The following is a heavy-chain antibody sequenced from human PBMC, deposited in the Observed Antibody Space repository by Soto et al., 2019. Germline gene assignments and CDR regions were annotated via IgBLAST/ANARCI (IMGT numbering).Heavy chain of an antibody. Sequence: ASETLSLTCTVSGGSISGSSYYWGWIRQPPGKGLEWIGSIYYSGSTYYNPSLKSRVTISVDTSKNQFSLKLSSVTAADTAVYYCARSSAVITTLDYFDYWGQGTLVTVS. J-gene: IGHJ4*02. CDR3: ARSSAVITTLDYFDY. D-gene: IGHD3-22*01. CDR2: IYYSGST. CDR1: GGSISGSSYY. V-gene: IGHV4-39*01.